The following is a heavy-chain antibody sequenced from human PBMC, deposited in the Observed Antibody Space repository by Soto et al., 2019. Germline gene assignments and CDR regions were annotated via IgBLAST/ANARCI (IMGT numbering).Heavy chain of an antibody. Sequence: EVQLVESGGGLVKPGGSLRLSCAASGFTFSNAWMNWVRQAPGKGMEWVGRIKSKTDGGTTDYAAPVKGRFTISRDDSKNTLYLQMNSLKTEDTAVYYCTTVVGITIFGVVIDYYYYGMDVWGQGTTGTVSS. CDR1: GFTFSNAW. J-gene: IGHJ6*02. CDR2: IKSKTDGGTT. V-gene: IGHV3-15*07. D-gene: IGHD3-3*01. CDR3: TTVVGITIFGVVIDYYYYGMDV.